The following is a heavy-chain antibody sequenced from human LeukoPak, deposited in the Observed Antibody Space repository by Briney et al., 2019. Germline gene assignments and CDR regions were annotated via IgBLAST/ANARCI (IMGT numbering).Heavy chain of an antibody. CDR3: AKDRQGSGSTGSYYYYGMDV. CDR1: GFTFSSYA. D-gene: IGHD3-10*01. V-gene: IGHV3-23*01. CDR2: ISGSGVST. Sequence: TGGSLRLSCAASGFTFSSYAMSWVRQAPGKGLQWVSVISGSGVSTYYADSVKGRFSISRDNSKNTLYVQMNSLRDEDTAVYYCAKDRQGSGSTGSYYYYGMDVWGQGTTVTVSS. J-gene: IGHJ6*02.